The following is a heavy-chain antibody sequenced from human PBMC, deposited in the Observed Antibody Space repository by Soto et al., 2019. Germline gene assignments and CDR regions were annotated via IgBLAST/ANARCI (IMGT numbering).Heavy chain of an antibody. CDR2: IYYSGTT. CDR1: GYSISSSNW. Sequence: QVQLQESGPGLVKPSDTLSLTCAVSGYSISSSNWWGWIRQPPGKGLEWIGYIYYSGTTYYNPSLKSRVTMTTDTSTSTAYMELRSLRSDDTAVYYCARGGTPIDYWGQGTLVTVSS. V-gene: IGHV4-28*03. CDR3: ARGGTPIDY. D-gene: IGHD3-16*01. J-gene: IGHJ4*02.